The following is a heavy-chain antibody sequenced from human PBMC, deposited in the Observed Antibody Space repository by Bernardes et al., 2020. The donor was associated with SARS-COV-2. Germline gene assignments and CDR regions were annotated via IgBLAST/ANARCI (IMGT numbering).Heavy chain of an antibody. CDR2: INPNSGGT. Sequence: ASVKASCKASGYTFTGYYIHWVRQAPGQGLEWMGWINPNSGGTNYAQKFQGRVTMTRDTSISTAYIELSRLRSDDTAVYYCALPPTNYDRYGMDVWGQGTTVTVSS. D-gene: IGHD3-22*01. CDR3: ALPPTNYDRYGMDV. CDR1: GYTFTGYY. V-gene: IGHV1-2*02. J-gene: IGHJ6*02.